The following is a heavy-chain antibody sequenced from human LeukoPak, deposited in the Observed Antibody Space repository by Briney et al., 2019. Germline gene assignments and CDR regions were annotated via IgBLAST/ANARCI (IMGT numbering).Heavy chain of an antibody. Sequence: SETLSLTCTVSGGSISSGGYYWSWIRQHPGKGLEWIGYIYYSGSTYYNPSLKSRVTISVDTSKNQFSLKLSSVTAADTAVYYCARDDSSGWYGTFDYWGQGTLVTVSS. CDR1: GGSISSGGYY. CDR2: IYYSGST. V-gene: IGHV4-31*03. D-gene: IGHD6-19*01. CDR3: ARDDSSGWYGTFDY. J-gene: IGHJ4*02.